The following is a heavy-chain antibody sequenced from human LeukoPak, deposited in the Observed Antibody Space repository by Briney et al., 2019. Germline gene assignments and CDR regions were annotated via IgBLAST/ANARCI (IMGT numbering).Heavy chain of an antibody. V-gene: IGHV5-51*01. Sequence: GESLKISCEASGYSFTNYWIGWVRQMPGKGLEWMGIIYRDDSESKYSPSFQGQVTISADKSISTAYLQWSSLKASDTAMYYCARSRDSSGYYYLIWGQGTLVTVSS. J-gene: IGHJ4*02. CDR3: ARSRDSSGYYYLI. CDR2: IYRDDSES. D-gene: IGHD3-22*01. CDR1: GYSFTNYW.